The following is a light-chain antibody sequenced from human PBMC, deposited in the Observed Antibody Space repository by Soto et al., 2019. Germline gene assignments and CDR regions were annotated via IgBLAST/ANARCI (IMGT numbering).Light chain of an antibody. J-gene: IGKJ1*01. Sequence: DIQMTQSPSALSASLGDRVTITCRASQTISDSLAWYQQKPGKAPGLLISDVSSLERGVASRFSGSGSGTEFTLTISSMQPDDFATYYCQQYHGYSRTFGQGTKVDIK. CDR1: QTISDS. CDR2: DVS. V-gene: IGKV1-5*01. CDR3: QQYHGYSRT.